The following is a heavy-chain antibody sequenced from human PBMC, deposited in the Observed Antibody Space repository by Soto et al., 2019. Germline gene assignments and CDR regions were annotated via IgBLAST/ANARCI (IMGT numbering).Heavy chain of an antibody. D-gene: IGHD3-22*01. V-gene: IGHV1-69*01. J-gene: IGHJ4*02. CDR3: ARDQGVSSGYYLYYFDY. CDR2: IIPNLGTP. Sequence: QVQLVQSGAEVKKPGSSVKVSCTASGGTFSTYAISWVRQAPGQVLEWMGGIIPNLGTPNYAQNFQGRVTITADESTSTAYMELSSLRSEDTAVYYCARDQGVSSGYYLYYFDYWGQGNLVTVSS. CDR1: GGTFSTYA.